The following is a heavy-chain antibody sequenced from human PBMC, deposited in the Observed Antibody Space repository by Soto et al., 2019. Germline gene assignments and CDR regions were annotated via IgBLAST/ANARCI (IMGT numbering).Heavy chain of an antibody. D-gene: IGHD3-9*01. J-gene: IGHJ4*02. CDR2: IYYSGST. CDR3: ARGPVTYSLRYFDY. CDR1: GGSISSYY. Sequence: LSLTCTVSGGSISSYYWSWIRQPPGKGLEWIGYIYYSGSTNYNPSLKSRVTISVDTSKNQFSLKLSSVTAADTAVYHCARGPVTYSLRYFDYWGQGTLVTVSS. V-gene: IGHV4-59*01.